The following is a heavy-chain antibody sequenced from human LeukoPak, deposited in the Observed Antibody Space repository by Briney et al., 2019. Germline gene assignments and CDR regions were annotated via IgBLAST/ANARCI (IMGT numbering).Heavy chain of an antibody. Sequence: KPSETLRLTCAASRVFIANYGFNWVRQPPRKGLEWIGYIYYSGTTNYNPSLRSRVTISVDTTKNQFSLNLSYVTAADTAVYYCARKRVLAATEKPDAWGQGILVTVSS. J-gene: IGHJ5*02. CDR1: RVFIANYG. CDR2: IYYSGTT. CDR3: ARKRVLAATEKPDA. V-gene: IGHV4-59*01. D-gene: IGHD2-15*01.